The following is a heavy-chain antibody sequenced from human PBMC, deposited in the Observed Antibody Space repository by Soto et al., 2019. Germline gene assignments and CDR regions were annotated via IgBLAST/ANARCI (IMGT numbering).Heavy chain of an antibody. J-gene: IGHJ6*02. CDR3: AKSLGLEPDGMDV. Sequence: SQPLSLTCAISGDSVSSNSSAWNWIRQSPSRGLELLGRTYYRSKWYNDYAVSVKSRITINPDTSKNQFSLQLNSVTPEDTAVYYCAKSLGLEPDGMDVWGQGTTVNVSS. D-gene: IGHD1-1*01. CDR1: GDSVSSNSSA. V-gene: IGHV6-1*01. CDR2: TYYRSKWYN.